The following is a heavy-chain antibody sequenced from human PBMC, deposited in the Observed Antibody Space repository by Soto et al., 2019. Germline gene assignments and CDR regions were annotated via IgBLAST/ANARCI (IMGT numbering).Heavy chain of an antibody. V-gene: IGHV3-7*01. CDR1: GFTFSDSW. Sequence: EVQLVESGGGLVQPGGSLRLSCAASGFTFSDSWMDWVRQAPGKGPEWVANIKQDGSEKNYVDSVKGRFTISRDNAKNSLYLQMNSLRAEDTAVYYCASLGGHGWGQGTTVTVSS. J-gene: IGHJ6*02. D-gene: IGHD3-16*01. CDR2: IKQDGSEK. CDR3: ASLGGHG.